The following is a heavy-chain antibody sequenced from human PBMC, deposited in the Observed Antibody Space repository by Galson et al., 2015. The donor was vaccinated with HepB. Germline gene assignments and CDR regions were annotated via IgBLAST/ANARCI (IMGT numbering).Heavy chain of an antibody. CDR3: ARAPNENYYDSSGYYRRGGAFDI. CDR2: IYPGDSDT. Sequence: QSGAEVKKPGESLKISCKGSGYSFTSYWIGWVRQMPGKGLEWMGIIYPGDSDTRYSPSFQGQVTISADKSISTAYLQWSSLKASDTAMYYCARAPNENYYDSSGYYRRGGAFDIWGQGTMVTVSS. J-gene: IGHJ3*02. CDR1: GYSFTSYW. D-gene: IGHD3-22*01. V-gene: IGHV5-51*01.